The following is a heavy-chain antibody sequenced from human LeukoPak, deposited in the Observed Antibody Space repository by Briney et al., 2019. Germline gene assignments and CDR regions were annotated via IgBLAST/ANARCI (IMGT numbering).Heavy chain of an antibody. D-gene: IGHD3-22*01. CDR2: IIPILGIA. CDR1: GGTFSSYA. CDR3: ARVADYYDSRGRDY. Sequence: GASVKVSFKASGGTFSSYAISWVRQAPGQGLEWMGRIIPILGIANYAQKFQGRVTITADKSTSTAYMELSSLRSEDTAVYYCARVADYYDSRGRDYWGQGTLVTVSS. J-gene: IGHJ4*02. V-gene: IGHV1-69*04.